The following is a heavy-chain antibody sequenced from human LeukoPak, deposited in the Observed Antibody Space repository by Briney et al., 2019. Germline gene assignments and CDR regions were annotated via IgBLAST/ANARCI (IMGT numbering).Heavy chain of an antibody. D-gene: IGHD4-17*01. CDR1: GYTFTGYY. Sequence: GASVKVSCKASGYTFTGYYMHWVRQAPGQGLEWMGWINPNSGGTKYAQKFQGRVTMTRDTSISTAYMELSRLRSYDTAVYYCARVPTYGDYVGVTDNWGQGTLVTVSS. V-gene: IGHV1-2*02. J-gene: IGHJ4*02. CDR3: ARVPTYGDYVGVTDN. CDR2: INPNSGGT.